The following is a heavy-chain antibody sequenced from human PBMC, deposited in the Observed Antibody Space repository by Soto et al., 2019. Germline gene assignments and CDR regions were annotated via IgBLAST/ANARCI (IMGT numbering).Heavy chain of an antibody. V-gene: IGHV1-69*06. CDR2: SIPIFGTA. J-gene: IGHJ4*02. Sequence: GASVKASCKASGGTFSSYAISWVRQAPGQGLEWMGGSIPIFGTANYAQKFQGRVTITADKSTSTAYMELSSLRSEDTAVYYCARVEKGCSSGYYSDCWRKRTRIPVSS. CDR1: GGTFSSYA. CDR3: ARVEKGCSSGYYSDC. D-gene: IGHD5-18*01.